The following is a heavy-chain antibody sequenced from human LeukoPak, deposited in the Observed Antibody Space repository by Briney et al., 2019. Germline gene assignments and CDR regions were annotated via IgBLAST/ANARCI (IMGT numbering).Heavy chain of an antibody. J-gene: IGHJ4*02. D-gene: IGHD2-21*02. CDR3: ARGLTDFDY. CDR2: INHSGST. V-gene: IGHV4-34*01. Sequence: SETLSLTCAVYGGSFSGYYWSWIRQPPGKGLEWIGEINHSGSTNYNPSLKSRVTISVDTSKSQFSLKLSSVTAADTAVYYCARGLTDFDYWGQGTLVTVSS. CDR1: GGSFSGYY.